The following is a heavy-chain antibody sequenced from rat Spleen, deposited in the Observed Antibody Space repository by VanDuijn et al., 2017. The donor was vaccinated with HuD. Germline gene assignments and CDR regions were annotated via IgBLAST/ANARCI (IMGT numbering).Heavy chain of an antibody. CDR3: TRRGYLSDWYFDF. CDR2: ISTGGGNT. CDR1: GFTYSNYV. V-gene: IGHV5S13*01. Sequence: EVQLVESGGGLVQPGRSLKLSCAASGFTYSNYVMVWVRQAPTKGLEWVASISTGGGNTYYRDSVKGRFTISRDNAKNTLNLHMDSLRSEDTAIYYCTRRGYLSDWYFDFWGPGTMVTVSS. D-gene: IGHD4-4*01. J-gene: IGHJ1*01.